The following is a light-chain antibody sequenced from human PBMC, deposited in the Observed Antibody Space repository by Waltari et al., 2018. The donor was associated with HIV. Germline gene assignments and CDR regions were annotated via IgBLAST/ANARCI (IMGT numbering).Light chain of an antibody. J-gene: IGLJ3*02. Sequence: NFMLPQPHSVSESPGKTVTISCTRSRGSIASNYVPWYQQRPGSAPTTVIYEDNQRSSGVPDRFSGSIDSSSNSASLTISGLKTEDEADYYCQSYDSSYWVFGGGTKLAVL. V-gene: IGLV6-57*03. CDR1: RGSIASNY. CDR2: EDN. CDR3: QSYDSSYWV.